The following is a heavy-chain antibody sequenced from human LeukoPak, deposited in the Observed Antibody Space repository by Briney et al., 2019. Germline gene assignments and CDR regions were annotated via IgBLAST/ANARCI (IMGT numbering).Heavy chain of an antibody. CDR1: GFTFSSYS. CDR2: ISSSSSSYI. CDR3: ARDFYDILTGYYFFDY. D-gene: IGHD3-9*01. Sequence: GGSLRLSCAASGFTFSSYSMNWVRQAPGKGLEWVSSISSSSSSYIYYADSVKGRFTISRDNAKNSLYLPMNSLRAEDTAVYYCARDFYDILTGYYFFDYWGQGTLVTVSS. J-gene: IGHJ4*02. V-gene: IGHV3-21*01.